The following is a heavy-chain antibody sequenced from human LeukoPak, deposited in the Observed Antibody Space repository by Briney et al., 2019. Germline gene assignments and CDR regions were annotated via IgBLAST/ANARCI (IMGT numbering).Heavy chain of an antibody. D-gene: IGHD3-22*01. J-gene: IGHJ4*02. CDR3: TTLYDSSGYSYYFDY. CDR2: IKSKTDGGTT. CDR1: GFTFSNAW. V-gene: IGHV3-15*01. Sequence: PGGSLRLSCAASGFTFSNAWMSWVRQAPGKGLEWVGRIKSKTDGGTTDYAAPVKGRFTISRDDSKNTLYLQMNSLKTEDTAVYYCTTLYDSSGYSYYFDYWGQGTLVTVSS.